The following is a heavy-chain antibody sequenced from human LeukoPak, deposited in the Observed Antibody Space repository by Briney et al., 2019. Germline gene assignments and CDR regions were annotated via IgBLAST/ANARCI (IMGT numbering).Heavy chain of an antibody. V-gene: IGHV3-74*01. CDR1: GFTFSSYW. CDR2: ISDDGRTT. CDR3: GTGLDV. Sequence: GGPLRLSCAVSGFTFSSYWMHWVRQVPGRGLVWVSRISDDGRTTSYADSVKGRFTISRDNAKNMLYLQMNSLRDEDTAVYYCGTGLDVWGQGTTVTVSS. J-gene: IGHJ6*02.